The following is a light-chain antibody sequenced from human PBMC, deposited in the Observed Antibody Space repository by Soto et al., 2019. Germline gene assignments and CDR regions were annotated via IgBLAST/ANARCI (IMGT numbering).Light chain of an antibody. CDR3: QSYDSSLSGSV. Sequence: SVLTQPPSVSGAPGQRVTISCTGSSSNIGAGYDVHWYQQLPGTAPKLLIYGNSNRPSGVPDRFSGSKSGTSASLAITGLQAEDEADYYCQSYDSSLSGSVFGGVTKLTVL. V-gene: IGLV1-40*01. CDR1: SSNIGAGYD. CDR2: GNS. J-gene: IGLJ2*01.